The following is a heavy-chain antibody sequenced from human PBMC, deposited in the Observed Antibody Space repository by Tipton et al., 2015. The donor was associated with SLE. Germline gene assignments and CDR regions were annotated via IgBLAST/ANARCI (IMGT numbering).Heavy chain of an antibody. CDR3: AREVGRPGFDY. CDR1: GFTFDDYA. Sequence: LRLSCAASGFTFDDYAMHWVRQAPGKGLEWIGYIYYSGSTYYNPSLKSRVTISVDTSKNQFSLKLSSVTAADTAVYYCAREVGRPGFDYWGQGTLVTVSS. D-gene: IGHD1-26*01. V-gene: IGHV4-30-4*07. CDR2: IYYSGST. J-gene: IGHJ4*02.